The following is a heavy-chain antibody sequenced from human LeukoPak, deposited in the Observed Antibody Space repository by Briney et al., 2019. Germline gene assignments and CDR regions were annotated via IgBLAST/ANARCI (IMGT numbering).Heavy chain of an antibody. J-gene: IGHJ3*02. Sequence: GGSLRLSSAASGFTFSSYGMHWVRQAPGKGLEWVAVIWYDGSNKYYADSVKGRFTISRDNSKNTLYLQMNSLRAEDTAVYYCAREANIVVVPAAILAGSGGAAFDIWGQGTMVTVSS. CDR2: IWYDGSNK. CDR1: GFTFSSYG. CDR3: AREANIVVVPAAILAGSGGAAFDI. V-gene: IGHV3-33*01. D-gene: IGHD2-2*01.